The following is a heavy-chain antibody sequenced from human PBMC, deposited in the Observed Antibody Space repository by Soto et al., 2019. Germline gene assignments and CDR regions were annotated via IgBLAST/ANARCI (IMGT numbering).Heavy chain of an antibody. J-gene: IGHJ5*02. V-gene: IGHV3-33*01. CDR1: GFTFSSYG. Sequence: GGSLRLSCAASGFTFSSYGMHWVRQAPGKGLEWVAVIWFDGSNKYYADSVKGRFTISRDNSKNTLDLQMNSLRAEDTAVYYCARVAYSSGWSEWFDPWGQGTLVTVSS. CDR2: IWFDGSNK. CDR3: ARVAYSSGWSEWFDP. D-gene: IGHD6-19*01.